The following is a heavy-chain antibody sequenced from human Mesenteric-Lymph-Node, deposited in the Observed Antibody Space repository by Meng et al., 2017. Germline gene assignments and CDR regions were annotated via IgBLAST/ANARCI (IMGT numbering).Heavy chain of an antibody. CDR3: ARGQRSYSGSYPEWFDP. V-gene: IGHV4-30-4*01. CDR2: FYYRGST. Sequence: VQLHESCPDLLKPSQTLFLPRTVSGVSTSSCDSYWSWIRQPPWKGLEWIGCFYYRGSTYYNPSLKGRVTISVDTSKNQFSLNLSSVTAADTAVYYCARGQRSYSGSYPEWFDPWGQGTLVTVSS. J-gene: IGHJ5*02. D-gene: IGHD1-26*01. CDR1: GVSTSSCDSY.